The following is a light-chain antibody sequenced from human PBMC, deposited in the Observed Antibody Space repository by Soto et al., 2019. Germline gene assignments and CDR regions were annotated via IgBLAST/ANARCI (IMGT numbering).Light chain of an antibody. J-gene: IGKJ1*01. V-gene: IGKV1-9*01. Sequence: DIQLTQSPSFLSASVGDRVTTTCRASQDISGYLAWFQQRPGKAPKLLISAASTLQSGVPSRFSGSGSGTEFALILSSLQPEDFATYYCQQRDSYPWTFGQGTKVDIK. CDR1: QDISGY. CDR2: AAS. CDR3: QQRDSYPWT.